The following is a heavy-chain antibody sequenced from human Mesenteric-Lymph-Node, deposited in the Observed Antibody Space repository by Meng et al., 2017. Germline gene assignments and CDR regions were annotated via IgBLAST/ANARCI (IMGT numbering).Heavy chain of an antibody. CDR2: ISSSGSTI. Sequence: GESLKISCAASGFSFSSYEMNWVRQAPGKGLEWVSYISSSGSTIYYADSVKGRFTISRDNAKNSLYLQMNSLRAEDTAVYYCAREAIAVAGRYFQHWGQGTLVTVCS. CDR3: AREAIAVAGRYFQH. D-gene: IGHD6-19*01. CDR1: GFSFSSYE. J-gene: IGHJ1*01. V-gene: IGHV3-48*03.